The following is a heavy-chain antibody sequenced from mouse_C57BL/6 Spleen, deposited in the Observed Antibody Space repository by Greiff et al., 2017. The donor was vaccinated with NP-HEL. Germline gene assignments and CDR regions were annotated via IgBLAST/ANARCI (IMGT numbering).Heavy chain of an antibody. Sequence: EVQLVESGEGLVKPGGSLKLSCAASGFTFSSYAMSWVRQTPEKRLEWVAYISSGGDYIYYADTVKGRFTISRDNARNTLYLQRSSLKSEDTAMYYCTAVWGENAMDCWGQGASVTVSS. D-gene: IGHD4-1*01. CDR3: TAVWGENAMDC. CDR1: GFTFSSYA. V-gene: IGHV5-9-1*02. J-gene: IGHJ4*01. CDR2: ISSGGDYI.